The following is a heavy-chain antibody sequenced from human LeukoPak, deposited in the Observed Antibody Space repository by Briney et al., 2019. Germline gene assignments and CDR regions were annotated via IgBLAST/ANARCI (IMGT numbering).Heavy chain of an antibody. V-gene: IGHV4-39*07. J-gene: IGHJ4*02. CDR1: GGSISSSSYY. CDR2: IYYSGST. Sequence: PSETLSLTCTVSGGSISSSSYYWGWIRQPPGKGLEWIGSIYYSGSTYYNPSLKSRVTISVDTSKNQFSLKLSSVTAADTAVYYCATGIFFDFWGRGTLVTVSS. CDR3: ATGIFFDF.